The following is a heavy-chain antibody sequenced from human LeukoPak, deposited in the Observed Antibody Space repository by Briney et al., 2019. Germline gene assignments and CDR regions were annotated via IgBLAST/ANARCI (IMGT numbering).Heavy chain of an antibody. Sequence: GGSLRLSCVASGFTFSTDTMSWVRQAPGKGLEWVSRIRGNGGSIGYADPVKGRFTISRDNSKNTLYLQMSSLRAEDTAVYYCAKGGVAVTAPDCWGQGTLVTVSS. CDR2: IRGNGGSI. J-gene: IGHJ4*02. CDR3: AKGGVAVTAPDC. CDR1: GFTFSTDT. V-gene: IGHV3-23*01. D-gene: IGHD2-15*01.